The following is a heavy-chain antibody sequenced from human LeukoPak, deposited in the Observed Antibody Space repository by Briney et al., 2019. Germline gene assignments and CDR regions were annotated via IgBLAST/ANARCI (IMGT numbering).Heavy chain of an antibody. CDR3: ARVFVVIITTDGFDL. CDR1: GFTFSSYW. V-gene: IGHV3-7*01. D-gene: IGHD3-22*01. CDR2: IKQDGSET. J-gene: IGHJ3*01. Sequence: GGSLRLSCAASGFTFSSYWMSWVRQAPGKGLEWVANIKQDGSETYYADSLKGRFTISRDNAKNSLYLQLNSLRAEDTAVYYCARVFVVIITTDGFDLWGQGTMVTVSS.